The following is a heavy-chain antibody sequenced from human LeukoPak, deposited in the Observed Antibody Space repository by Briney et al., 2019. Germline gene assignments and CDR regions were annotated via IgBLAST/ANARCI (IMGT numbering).Heavy chain of an antibody. CDR3: ARRPRNSGSHDGPSGLDY. Sequence: SETLSLSCAVYGGSFSGYYWSWIRQPPGKGLEWTGEINHSGSTNYNPSLKSRVPISVDTSKNQFSLKLSSVTAADTAMYYCARRPRNSGSHDGPSGLDYWGQGTLVTVSS. CDR2: INHSGST. J-gene: IGHJ4*02. V-gene: IGHV4-34*01. CDR1: GGSFSGYY. D-gene: IGHD1-26*01.